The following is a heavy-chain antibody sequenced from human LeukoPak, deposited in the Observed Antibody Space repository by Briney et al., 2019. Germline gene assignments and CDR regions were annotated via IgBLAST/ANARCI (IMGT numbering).Heavy chain of an antibody. Sequence: GASVKVSCKASGYTFIDYYIHWVRQAPGQGLECMGWMNPKTGDTRYEEKFQGRVAMTRETSITTAYMELSRLRSDDTAVYYCARATGASDYWGQGTLVTVSS. CDR3: ARATGASDY. D-gene: IGHD7-27*01. V-gene: IGHV1-2*02. J-gene: IGHJ4*02. CDR1: GYTFIDYY. CDR2: MNPKTGDT.